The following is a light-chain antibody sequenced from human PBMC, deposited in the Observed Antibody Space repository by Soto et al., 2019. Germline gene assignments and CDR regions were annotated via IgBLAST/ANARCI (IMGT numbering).Light chain of an antibody. CDR2: LHSDGSH. J-gene: IGLJ2*01. V-gene: IGLV4-69*02. CDR3: QTWGTGIQV. Sequence: QSVLTQSPSASASLGASVRLTCTLSSGHSSYTIAWHQQQSEKGARYLMNLHSDGSHSKGDGVPDRFSGSSSGAERYLTISSLQSEDEADYYCQTWGTGIQVFGGGTQLTVL. CDR1: SGHSSYT.